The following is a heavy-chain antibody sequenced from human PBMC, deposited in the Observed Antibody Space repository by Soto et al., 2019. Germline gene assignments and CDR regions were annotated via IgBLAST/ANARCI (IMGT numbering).Heavy chain of an antibody. J-gene: IGHJ6*02. CDR1: GFTFSSYA. Sequence: VQLVESGGGVVQPGRSLRLSCAASGFTFSSYAMHWVRQAPGKGLEWVAVISYDGSNKYYADSVKGRFTISRDNSKNTLYLQMNSLRAEDTAVYYCARDYSSYVQVFYYGMDVWGQGTTVTVSS. CDR2: ISYDGSNK. V-gene: IGHV3-30-3*01. D-gene: IGHD3-10*02. CDR3: ARDYSSYVQVFYYGMDV.